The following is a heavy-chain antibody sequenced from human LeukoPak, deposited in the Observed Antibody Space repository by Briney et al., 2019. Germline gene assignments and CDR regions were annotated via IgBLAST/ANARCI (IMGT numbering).Heavy chain of an antibody. CDR2: IYYSGST. J-gene: IGHJ3*02. Sequence: SETLSLTCTVSGGSISSYYWSWIRQPPGKGLEWIGYIYYSGSTNYNPSLKSRVTISVDTSKNQFSLKLSSVTAADAAVYYCARVRYSYMNAFDIWGQGTMVTVSS. CDR1: GGSISSYY. V-gene: IGHV4-59*01. CDR3: ARVRYSYMNAFDI. D-gene: IGHD5-18*01.